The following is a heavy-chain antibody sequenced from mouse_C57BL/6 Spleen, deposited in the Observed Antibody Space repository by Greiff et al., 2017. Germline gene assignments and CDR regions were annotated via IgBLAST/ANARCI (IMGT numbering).Heavy chain of an antibody. CDR1: GYTFTDYW. D-gene: IGHD1-1*01. V-gene: IGHV1-64*01. J-gene: IGHJ1*03. CDR2: IHPNNGGT. Sequence: VQLQQPGAGLVKPGASVKLSCTASGYTFTDYWMHWVKQRPGHGLEWIGMIHPNNGGTNYTEKFKSKATLTVDKASSTAYMQLSSLTSEDSAVYYCERSGDYGSSYGYFDVWGTGTTVTVSS. CDR3: ERSGDYGSSYGYFDV.